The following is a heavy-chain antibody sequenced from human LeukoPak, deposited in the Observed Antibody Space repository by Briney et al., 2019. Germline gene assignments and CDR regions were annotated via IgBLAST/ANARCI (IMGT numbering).Heavy chain of an antibody. D-gene: IGHD2-2*01. CDR2: INARGDT. CDR3: ARGQVPAARGYNWFDP. V-gene: IGHV4-34*01. CDR1: GWSFNDYY. Sequence: SETLSLTCAVYGWSFNDYYWNWIRQPPGKGLEWIGEINARGDTNYNPSLKSRVTISVDTSKKQFSLRLTSMIAADTALYYCARGQVPAARGYNWFDPWGQGTLVTVPS. J-gene: IGHJ5*02.